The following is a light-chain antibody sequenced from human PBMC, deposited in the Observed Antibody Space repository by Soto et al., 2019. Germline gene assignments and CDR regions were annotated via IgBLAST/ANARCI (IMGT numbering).Light chain of an antibody. CDR3: QQYASSPLT. V-gene: IGKV3-20*01. CDR1: QSVRSNY. J-gene: IGKJ4*01. CDR2: GAS. Sequence: EIVLTQSPGTLSLSSGERATLSCRASQSVRSNYLAWYQQKPGQAPRLLIYGASSRATGIPDRFGGSGSGTHFSLTISRLEPEDFPVYYCQQYASSPLTFGGGTKVEIK.